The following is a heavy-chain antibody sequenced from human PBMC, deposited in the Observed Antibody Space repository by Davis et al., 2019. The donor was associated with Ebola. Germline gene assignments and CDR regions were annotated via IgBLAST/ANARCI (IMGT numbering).Heavy chain of an antibody. Sequence: GGSLRLSCAASGFTFSSYSMNWVRQAPGKGLEWVSSISSSSSYIYYADSVKGRFTISRDNAKNSLYLQMSSLRAEDTAVYYCARDGDYCSSTSCPERFDYWGQGTLVTVSS. CDR1: GFTFSSYS. CDR3: ARDGDYCSSTSCPERFDY. D-gene: IGHD2-2*01. V-gene: IGHV3-21*01. J-gene: IGHJ4*02. CDR2: ISSSSSYI.